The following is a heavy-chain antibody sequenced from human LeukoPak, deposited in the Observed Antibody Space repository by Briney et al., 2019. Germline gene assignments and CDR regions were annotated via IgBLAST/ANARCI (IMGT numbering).Heavy chain of an antibody. J-gene: IGHJ4*02. Sequence: GGSLRLSCAASGFTFSSYSMNWVRQAPGEGLEWVSSISSSSSYIYYADSVKGRFTISRDNAKNSLYLQMNSLRAEDTAVYYCARADLAAATPYFDYWGQGTLVTVSS. D-gene: IGHD6-13*01. CDR3: ARADLAAATPYFDY. CDR1: GFTFSSYS. CDR2: ISSSSSYI. V-gene: IGHV3-21*01.